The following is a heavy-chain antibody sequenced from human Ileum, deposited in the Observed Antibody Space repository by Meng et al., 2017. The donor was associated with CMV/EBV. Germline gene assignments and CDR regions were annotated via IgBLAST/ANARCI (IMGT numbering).Heavy chain of an antibody. Sequence: ISSGSSYLGWIRQHPGKVLGWIGSIYYSVSTYYNPSLKSRVAISVDTSKSQFSLKLSSVTAADTAVYYCARHEVYYDFWSGSNWFDPWGQGTLVTVSS. CDR1: ISSGSSY. V-gene: IGHV4-39*01. D-gene: IGHD3-3*01. CDR2: IYYSVST. CDR3: ARHEVYYDFWSGSNWFDP. J-gene: IGHJ5*02.